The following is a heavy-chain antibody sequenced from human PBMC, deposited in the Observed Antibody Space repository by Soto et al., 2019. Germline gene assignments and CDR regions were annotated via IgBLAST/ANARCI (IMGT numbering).Heavy chain of an antibody. CDR2: ISYDGSIR. J-gene: IGHJ4*02. D-gene: IGHD3-10*01. CDR1: GFTFSQFG. CDR3: ARDYDPRMSREVMTDDFDY. Sequence: QVHLIESGGGVVQPGTSLKLSCAASGFTFSQFGMHWVRQAPGKGLECLAVISYDGSIRYYADSVRGRFSIFRDNSDRMVHLQMNRLRLEDTALYYCARDYDPRMSREVMTDDFDYWGQGTMVTVSS. V-gene: IGHV3-30-3*01.